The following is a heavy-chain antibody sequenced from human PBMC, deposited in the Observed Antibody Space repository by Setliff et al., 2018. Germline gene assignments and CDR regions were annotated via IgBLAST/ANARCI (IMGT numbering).Heavy chain of an antibody. J-gene: IGHJ6*03. V-gene: IGHV4-31*03. CDR2: AYHSGGT. D-gene: IGHD3-9*01. CDR1: GGSINSGGYY. Sequence: PSETLSLTCTVSGGSINSGGYYRTWIRQHPGKGLEWIGCAYHSGGTYYNPSLKSRVAISVDTSKNQLSLKLSSVTAADTAVYYCARALGFDPVYHYYMDVWG. CDR3: ARALGFDPVYHYYMDV.